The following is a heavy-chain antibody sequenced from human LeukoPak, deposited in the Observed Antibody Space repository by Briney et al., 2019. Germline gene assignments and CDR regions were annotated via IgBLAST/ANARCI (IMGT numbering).Heavy chain of an antibody. CDR1: GYTFTSYD. CDR2: MNPNSGNT. Sequence: GPVKVSCKASGYTFTSYDINWVRQATGQGLEWMGWMNPNSGNTGYAQRFQGRVTMTRNTSISTAYMELSSLRSEDTAVYYCARDLRTGDPDYWGQGTLVTVSS. V-gene: IGHV1-8*01. CDR3: ARDLRTGDPDY. J-gene: IGHJ4*02. D-gene: IGHD7-27*01.